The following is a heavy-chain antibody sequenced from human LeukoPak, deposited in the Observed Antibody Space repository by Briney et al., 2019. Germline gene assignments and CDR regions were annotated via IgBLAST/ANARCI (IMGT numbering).Heavy chain of an antibody. Sequence: GGSLRLSCAASGFTFTTYGMHWVRQAPGKGLEWVACIYPDGNNKDYADSVKGRFIISRDNSENTLYLQMNGLRADDTAVYSCAKSFTSSSSDYWGQGTLVTVSS. CDR1: GFTFTTYG. D-gene: IGHD6-13*01. J-gene: IGHJ4*02. CDR2: IYPDGNNK. V-gene: IGHV3-30*02. CDR3: AKSFTSSSSDY.